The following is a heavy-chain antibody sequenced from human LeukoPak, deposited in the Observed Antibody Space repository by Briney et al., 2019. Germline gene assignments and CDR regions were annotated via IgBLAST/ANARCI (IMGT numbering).Heavy chain of an antibody. CDR3: AREYFVGDSSGAPWFDP. J-gene: IGHJ5*02. CDR2: ISSEGNKE. D-gene: IGHD3-22*01. V-gene: IGHV3-30*04. Sequence: GGSLRLSCAGSGFTFINYVMYWVRQAPGKGLEWVAVISSEGNKEDYAESVKGRFTISRDISKSTLFLQMNSLRVEDTAVYSCAREYFVGDSSGAPWFDPRGQGTLVTVSS. CDR1: GFTFINYV.